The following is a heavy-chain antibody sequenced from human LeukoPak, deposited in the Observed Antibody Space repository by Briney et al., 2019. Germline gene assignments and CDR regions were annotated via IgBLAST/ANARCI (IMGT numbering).Heavy chain of an antibody. CDR2: IYPGDSDT. V-gene: IGHV5-51*01. CDR1: GSSFTSYW. D-gene: IGHD2-2*01. Sequence: GESLKISCKGSGSSFTSYWIAGGRRPPEKGLEWMGSIYPGDSDTRYSPSFQGQVTISADKSISTAYLQWRGLKASDTAIYCCARLGTAVIARFFDYWGQGSLVTVSS. CDR3: ARLGTAVIARFFDY. J-gene: IGHJ4*02.